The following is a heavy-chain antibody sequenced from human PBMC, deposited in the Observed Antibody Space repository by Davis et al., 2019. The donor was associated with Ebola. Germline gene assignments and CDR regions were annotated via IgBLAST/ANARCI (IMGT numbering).Heavy chain of an antibody. Sequence: PGGSLRLSCAASGFTFSSSSMNWVRQAPGKGLEWVSSISSSSSYIYYADSVKGRFTISRDNAKNSLYLQMSSLRAEDTAVYYCARDLPGGDWYFEHWGRGKLVTVSS. CDR2: ISSSSSYI. J-gene: IGHJ2*01. CDR3: ARDLPGGDWYFEH. CDR1: GFTFSSSS. D-gene: IGHD1-14*01. V-gene: IGHV3-21*01.